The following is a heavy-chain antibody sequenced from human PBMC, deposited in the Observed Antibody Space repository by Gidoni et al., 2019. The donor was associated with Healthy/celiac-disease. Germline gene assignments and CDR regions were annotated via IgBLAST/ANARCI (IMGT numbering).Heavy chain of an antibody. CDR1: GFTFSSYD. Sequence: EVQLVESGGGLVQPGGSLRLSCAASGFTFSSYDMHWVRQATGKGLEWVSAIGTAGDTYYPGSVKGRFTISRENAKNALYLQMNSLRAGDTAVYYCARQQYSYGMDVWGQGTTVTVSS. CDR3: ARQQYSYGMDV. V-gene: IGHV3-13*01. J-gene: IGHJ6*02. CDR2: IGTAGDT.